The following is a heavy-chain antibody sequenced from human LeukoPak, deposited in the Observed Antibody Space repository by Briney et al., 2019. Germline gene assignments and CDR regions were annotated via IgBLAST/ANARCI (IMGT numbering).Heavy chain of an antibody. V-gene: IGHV3-23*01. CDR2: ISGSGGST. CDR3: AKDPVPRLGYSGYVYDY. Sequence: GGSLRLSCAASGFTFSSYAMSWVRQAPGKGLEWVSAISGSGGSTYYADSVKGRFTISRDNSKNTLYLQMNSLRAEDTAVYYCAKDPVPRLGYSGYVYDYWGQGTLVTVSS. J-gene: IGHJ4*02. D-gene: IGHD5-12*01. CDR1: GFTFSSYA.